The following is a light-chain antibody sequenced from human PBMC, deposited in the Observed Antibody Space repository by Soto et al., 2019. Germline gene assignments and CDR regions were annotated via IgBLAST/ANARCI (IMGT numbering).Light chain of an antibody. Sequence: EIVLTQSPATLSLSPGERATLSCRASQSVSSYLAWYQQKPGQAPRLLIYDASNRATGIPARFSRSGSGADFTLTISSLEPEDFAVYYCQQRSNWLLTFGGGTKVEIK. CDR1: QSVSSY. CDR2: DAS. V-gene: IGKV3-11*01. CDR3: QQRSNWLLT. J-gene: IGKJ4*01.